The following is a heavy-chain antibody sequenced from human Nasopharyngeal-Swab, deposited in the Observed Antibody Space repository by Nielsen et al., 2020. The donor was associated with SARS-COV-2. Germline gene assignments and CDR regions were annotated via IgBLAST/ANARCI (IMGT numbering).Heavy chain of an antibody. D-gene: IGHD3-10*01. CDR3: ARDRIDSGFDY. Sequence: ASEKVSCKASGYTFTSYAMHWVRQAPGQRLEWMGWINAGNGNTKYSQKFQGRVTITRDTSASTAYMELSSLRSEDTAVYYCARDRIDSGFDYWGQGTLVTVSS. CDR2: INAGNGNT. J-gene: IGHJ4*02. V-gene: IGHV1-3*01. CDR1: GYTFTSYA.